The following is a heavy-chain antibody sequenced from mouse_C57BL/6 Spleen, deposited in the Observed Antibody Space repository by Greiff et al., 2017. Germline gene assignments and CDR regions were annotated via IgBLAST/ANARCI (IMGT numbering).Heavy chain of an antibody. CDR3: ARSDYGNEVTWFAY. D-gene: IGHD2-1*01. J-gene: IGHJ3*01. Sequence: VQLQQSGPELVKPGASVKLSCKASGYTFTSYDINWVKQRPGQGLEWIGWIYPRDGSTKYNEKFKGKATLTVDTSSSTAYMGLHSLTSEDSAVYFCARSDYGNEVTWFAYWGQGTLVTVSA. V-gene: IGHV1-85*01. CDR2: IYPRDGST. CDR1: GYTFTSYD.